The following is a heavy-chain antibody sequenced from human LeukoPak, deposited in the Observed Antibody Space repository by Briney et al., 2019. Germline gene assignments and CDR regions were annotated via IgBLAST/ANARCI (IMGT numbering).Heavy chain of an antibody. J-gene: IGHJ4*02. V-gene: IGHV4-59*08. D-gene: IGHD6-19*01. CDR1: GGTISSYY. CDR2: IHYSGST. Sequence: AETLSLTCTVSGGTISSYYWNWIQQPPEKGLEWIGYIHYSGSTKYNPSLKSRVTISVDTSKNQFSLKLSSVTAADTTVYCCARWYSSGWAFDYWGQGTLVTVSS. CDR3: ARWYSSGWAFDY.